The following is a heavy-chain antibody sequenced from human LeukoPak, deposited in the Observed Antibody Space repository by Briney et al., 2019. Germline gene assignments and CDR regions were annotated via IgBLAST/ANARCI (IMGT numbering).Heavy chain of an antibody. Sequence: PGGSLRLSCAASGFTFSSYAMSWVRQAPGKGLEWVSAISGSGGSTYYADSVKGRFTISRDNSKNTLYLQMNSLRAEDTAVYYCAKELETYSYGFGLFDYWGQETLVTVSS. D-gene: IGHD5-18*01. CDR3: AKELETYSYGFGLFDY. J-gene: IGHJ4*02. CDR2: ISGSGGST. V-gene: IGHV3-23*01. CDR1: GFTFSSYA.